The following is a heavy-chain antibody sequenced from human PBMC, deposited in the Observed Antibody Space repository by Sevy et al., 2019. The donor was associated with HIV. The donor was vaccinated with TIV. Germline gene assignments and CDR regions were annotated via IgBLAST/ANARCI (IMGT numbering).Heavy chain of an antibody. CDR3: AKDRIWELGDAFDI. D-gene: IGHD1-26*01. V-gene: IGHV3-23*01. J-gene: IGHJ3*02. Sequence: GGSLRLSCVASGFTFSNYAMSWVRQAPGKGLEWVSGFSANGGSTKYADSVKGRFTISRDNSKNTLYLQMNSLSAEDTAVYYCAKDRIWELGDAFDIWGQGTMVTVSS. CDR1: GFTFSNYA. CDR2: FSANGGST.